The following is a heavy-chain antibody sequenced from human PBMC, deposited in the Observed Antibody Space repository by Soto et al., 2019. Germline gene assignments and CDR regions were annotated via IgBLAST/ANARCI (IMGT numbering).Heavy chain of an antibody. Sequence: QVQLVESGGGVVQPGRSLRLSCAASGFTFSSYAMLWVRQAPGKGLEWVSVISYDGTNKHYADSVKGRFTISRDNSKNTLYLQINSLRPEDTAVYYCAREGYCSGGSCYSEGYFDYWGQGTLVTVSS. V-gene: IGHV3-30-3*01. D-gene: IGHD2-15*01. CDR1: GFTFSSYA. CDR3: AREGYCSGGSCYSEGYFDY. J-gene: IGHJ4*02. CDR2: ISYDGTNK.